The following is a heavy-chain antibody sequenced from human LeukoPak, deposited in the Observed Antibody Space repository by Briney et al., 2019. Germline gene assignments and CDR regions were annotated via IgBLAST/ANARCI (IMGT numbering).Heavy chain of an antibody. CDR1: GFIFSHFG. J-gene: IGHJ4*02. CDR3: ARDSCLIKTCLDY. CDR2: IQSDGSQE. V-gene: IGHV3-33*01. Sequence: GGSLRLSCATSGFIFSHFGMHWVRQAPGKGLEWVAAIQSDGSQEYFADSVKGRSIISRDKSKSTMYLQIDTLRAEDTAVYYCARDSCLIKTCLDYWGQGTLVTVSS. D-gene: IGHD3-10*01.